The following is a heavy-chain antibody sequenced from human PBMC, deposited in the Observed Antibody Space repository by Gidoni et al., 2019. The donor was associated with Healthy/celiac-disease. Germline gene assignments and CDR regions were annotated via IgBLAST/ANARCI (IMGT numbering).Heavy chain of an antibody. J-gene: IGHJ4*02. Sequence: QVQLQESGPGLVKPSETLSLTCTVAGGPISSYYWSWIRQPPGKGLEWIGYIYYSGSTNYNPSLKSRVTISVDTSKNQFSLKLSSVPAADTAVYYCASLDKTTNGDYWGQGTLVTVSS. CDR2: IYYSGST. V-gene: IGHV4-59*01. CDR1: GGPISSYY. D-gene: IGHD2-2*03. CDR3: ASLDKTTNGDY.